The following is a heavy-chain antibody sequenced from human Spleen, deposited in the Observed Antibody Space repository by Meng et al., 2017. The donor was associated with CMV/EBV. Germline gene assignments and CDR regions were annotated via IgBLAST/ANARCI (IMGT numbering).Heavy chain of an antibody. V-gene: IGHV3-48*03. CDR2: ISSSGSTI. CDR3: ARAGLYYYYGMDV. D-gene: IGHD3/OR15-3a*01. J-gene: IGHJ6*02. CDR1: GFDFSNDD. Sequence: GGSLRLSCAASGFDFSNDDMEWVRQAPGKGLEWVSYISSSGSTIYYADSVKGRFTISRDNAKNSLYLQMNSLRAEDTAVYYCARAGLYYYYGMDVWGQGTTVTVSS.